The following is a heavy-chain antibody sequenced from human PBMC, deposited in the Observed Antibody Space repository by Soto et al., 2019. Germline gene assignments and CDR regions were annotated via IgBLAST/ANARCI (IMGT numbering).Heavy chain of an antibody. CDR3: AKSTVRTSRFYFDY. Sequence: EVQLLESGGGLVQPGGSLRLSCAASGFTFSSYAMSWVRQAPGKGLEWVSAISGSGGSTYYADSVKGQFTISRDNSKNPLYLQMNSLRAEDTAVYYCAKSTVRTSRFYFDYWGQGTLVTVSS. CDR1: GFTFSSYA. CDR2: ISGSGGST. V-gene: IGHV3-23*01. J-gene: IGHJ4*02. D-gene: IGHD4-17*01.